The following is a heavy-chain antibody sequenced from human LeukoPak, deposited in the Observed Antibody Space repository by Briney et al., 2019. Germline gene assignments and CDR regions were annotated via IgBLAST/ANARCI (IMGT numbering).Heavy chain of an antibody. CDR3: ARYVDTAMVLDNWFYP. CDR2: INPNSGGT. J-gene: IGHJ5*02. D-gene: IGHD5-18*01. Sequence: ASVKVSCKASGYTFTGYYMHWVRQAPGQGLEWMGRINPNSGGTNYAQKFQGRVTMTRDTSISTAYMELSRLRSDDTAVYYCARYVDTAMVLDNWFYPWVQGTLVTVSS. V-gene: IGHV1-2*06. CDR1: GYTFTGYY.